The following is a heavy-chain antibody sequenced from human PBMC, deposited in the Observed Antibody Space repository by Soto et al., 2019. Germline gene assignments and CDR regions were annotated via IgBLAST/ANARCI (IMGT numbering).Heavy chain of an antibody. CDR3: VRATYFSDSSGYTRCLDY. J-gene: IGHJ4*02. CDR2: SRDKPQGYST. D-gene: IGHD3-22*01. CDR1: GFSFGSYW. Sequence: EVQLVQSGGGLVQPGGSLRLSCAASGFSFGSYWMDWVRQAPGKGLEWVGRSRDKPQGYSTAYAASVKGRFTTSRDESKNSAYLQMNSLKTEDTAVYYCVRATYFSDSSGYTRCLDYWGQGTLVTVSS. V-gene: IGHV3-72*01.